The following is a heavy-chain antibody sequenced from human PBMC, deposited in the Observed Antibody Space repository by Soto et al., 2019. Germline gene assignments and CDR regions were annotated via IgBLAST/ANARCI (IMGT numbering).Heavy chain of an antibody. D-gene: IGHD6-19*01. CDR2: IYYSGST. CDR1: GGSVSSGSYY. CDR3: AREGIAVAGIQRYNWFDP. V-gene: IGHV4-61*01. J-gene: IGHJ5*02. Sequence: QVQLQESGPGLVKPSETLSLTCTVSGGSVSSGSYYWSWIRQPPGKGLEWIGYIYYSGSTNYNPSLKSRVTISVDTSKNQFSLKLSSVPAADTAVYYCAREGIAVAGIQRYNWFDPWGQGTLVTVSS.